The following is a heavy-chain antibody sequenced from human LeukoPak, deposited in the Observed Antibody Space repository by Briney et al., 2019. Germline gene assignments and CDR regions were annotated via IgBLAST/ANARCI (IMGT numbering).Heavy chain of an antibody. V-gene: IGHV3-23*01. CDR3: AKGPPRRFGFEVGYYMDV. D-gene: IGHD1-14*01. Sequence: GGSLRLSCAASGFTFSSYAMSWVRQAPGKGLEWVSAISGSGGSTYYADSVKGRFTISSDNSKNTLYLQMNSLRAEDTAVYYCAKGPPRRFGFEVGYYMDVWGKGTTVTVSS. J-gene: IGHJ6*03. CDR2: ISGSGGST. CDR1: GFTFSSYA.